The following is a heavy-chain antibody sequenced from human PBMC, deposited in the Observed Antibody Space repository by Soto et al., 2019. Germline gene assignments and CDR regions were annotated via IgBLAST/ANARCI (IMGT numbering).Heavy chain of an antibody. CDR1: GFMFRRYW. V-gene: IGHV3-74*03. J-gene: IGHJ4*02. Sequence: PWGSLGISCESSGFMFRRYWMPWVRQVPGRGPVLVSPINEDGVTTTYADSVKGRFTISRDNDKNTLYLQLDSLRVEDTAMYYRTRGPRPTSSGTGAYWGPGTKVTVSS. D-gene: IGHD1-26*01. CDR2: INEDGVTT. CDR3: TRGPRPTSSGTGAY.